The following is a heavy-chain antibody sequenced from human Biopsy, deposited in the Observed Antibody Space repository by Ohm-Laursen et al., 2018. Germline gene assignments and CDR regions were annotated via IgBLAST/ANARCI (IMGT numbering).Heavy chain of an antibody. CDR2: FSYNERT. D-gene: IGHD3-9*01. CDR1: GAAVKTSGYF. J-gene: IGHJ2*01. Sequence: SQTLSLTCSVSGAAVKTSGYFWAWIRQRPGKGLGWIGYFSYNERTHYNPSLTSRLAISFDTSNNRISLQLRSVSVADTAVYYCVREPKTGTAEAWYFDLWGRGSPVTVPS. CDR3: VREPKTGTAEAWYFDL. V-gene: IGHV4-31*03.